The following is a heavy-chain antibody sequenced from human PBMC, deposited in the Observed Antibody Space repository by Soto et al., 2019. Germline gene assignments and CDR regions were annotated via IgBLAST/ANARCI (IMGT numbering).Heavy chain of an antibody. J-gene: IGHJ5*01. CDR2: ISGSGGTT. CDR1: GFTFSSYA. CDR3: AKSRRLTRSTFVS. Sequence: SLRLSCVASGFTFSSYALNWVRQAPGRGLEWVSAISGSGGTTYYADSVKGRFTISRDNSKNTLFLQMNSLRAEDAAIYYCAKSRRLTRSTFVSW. D-gene: IGHD3-3*01. V-gene: IGHV3-23*01.